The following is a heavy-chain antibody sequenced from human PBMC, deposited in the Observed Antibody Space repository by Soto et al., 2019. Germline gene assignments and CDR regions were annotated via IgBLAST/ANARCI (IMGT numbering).Heavy chain of an antibody. CDR3: ARREIQGPIDY. CDR1: GYSISSSNW. Sequence: SETLSLTCAVSGYSISSSNWWGWIRQPPGKGLEWIGYIYYSGTTYYNPSLKSRVTMSVDTSKNQFSLKLTSVTAVDTAVYYCARREIQGPIDYRGQGTLVTVSS. CDR2: IYYSGTT. J-gene: IGHJ4*02. D-gene: IGHD1-26*01. V-gene: IGHV4-28*01.